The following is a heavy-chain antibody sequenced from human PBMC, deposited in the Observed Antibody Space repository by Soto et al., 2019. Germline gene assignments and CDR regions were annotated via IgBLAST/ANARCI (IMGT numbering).Heavy chain of an antibody. V-gene: IGHV3-23*01. CDR2: ISGSGGST. D-gene: IGHD2-8*01. CDR1: GFTFSTYA. J-gene: IGHJ4*02. Sequence: LRLSCAASGFTFSTYAMSWVRQAPGKGLEWVSAISGSGGSTYYADSVKGRFTISRDNSKNTLYLQMNSLRAEDTAVYYCAKGSYCTNGICYNYWGQGTLVTVSS. CDR3: AKGSYCTNGICYNY.